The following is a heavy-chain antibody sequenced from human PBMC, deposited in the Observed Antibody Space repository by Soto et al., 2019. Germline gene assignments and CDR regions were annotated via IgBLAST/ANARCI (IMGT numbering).Heavy chain of an antibody. CDR1: GGSINSYW. J-gene: IGHJ3*02. D-gene: IGHD2-21*01. CDR2: VYSSGTT. Sequence: SETLSLTCTVSGGSINSYWWSWIRQPAGKGLEWIGRVYSSGTTNYNPSLKSRVTISVDAPKSQFSLKLASVTAADTAMYYLASEGAGRAPIKICGPGTMVTVSS. V-gene: IGHV4-4*07. CDR3: ASEGAGRAPIKI.